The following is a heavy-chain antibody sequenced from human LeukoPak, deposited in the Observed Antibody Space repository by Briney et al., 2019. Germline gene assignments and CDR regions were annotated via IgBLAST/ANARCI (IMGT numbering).Heavy chain of an antibody. CDR1: GGSFSGYY. Sequence: PSETLSLTCAVYGGSFSGYYWSWIRQPPGKGLEWIGEINHSGSTNYNPSLKSRVTISVDTSKNQFSLKLSSVTAADTAVYYCASRFADDYRGYYYYYYGMDVWGRGTTVTVSS. CDR2: INHSGST. CDR3: ASRFADDYRGYYYYYYGMDV. D-gene: IGHD5-12*01. J-gene: IGHJ6*02. V-gene: IGHV4-34*01.